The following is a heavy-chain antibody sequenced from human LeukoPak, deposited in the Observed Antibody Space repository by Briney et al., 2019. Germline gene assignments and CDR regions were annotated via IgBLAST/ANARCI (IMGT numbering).Heavy chain of an antibody. CDR1: GFTFSSYA. D-gene: IGHD1-26*01. Sequence: GGPLRLSCAASGFTFSSYAMSWVRQAPGKGLEWVSAISGSGGSTHYADSVKGRFTISRDNSKNTLYLQMNSLRAEDTAVYYCAKVHLDEWELPTTYYFDYWGQGTLVTVSS. CDR2: ISGSGGST. J-gene: IGHJ4*02. V-gene: IGHV3-23*01. CDR3: AKVHLDEWELPTTYYFDY.